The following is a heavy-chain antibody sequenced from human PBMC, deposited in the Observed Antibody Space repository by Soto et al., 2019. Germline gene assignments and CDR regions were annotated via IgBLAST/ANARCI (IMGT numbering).Heavy chain of an antibody. CDR2: ISGGGAGT. D-gene: IGHD3-3*01. CDR3: AKGRKPDHDDGLCAFDS. Sequence: GGSLRLSCVVSGRTFRSYAMSWVRQAPGKGLEWVSGISGGGAGTYYADSVKGRFTISRDPSTTTLFLDMYSLGAEDTAIYYCAKGRKPDHDDGLCAFDSWGQGVLVTVSS. V-gene: IGHV3-23*01. J-gene: IGHJ4*02. CDR1: GRTFRSYA.